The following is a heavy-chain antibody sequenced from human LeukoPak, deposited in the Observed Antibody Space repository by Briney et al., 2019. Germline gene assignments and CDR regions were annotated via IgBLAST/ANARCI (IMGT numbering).Heavy chain of an antibody. Sequence: SETLSLTCAVYGGSFSGYYWSWIRQPPGKGLEWIGEINHSGSTNYNPSLKSRVTISVDTSKNQFSLKLSSVTAADTSVYYCASGARVVVVAATVIWFDPWGQGTLVTVSS. V-gene: IGHV4-34*01. CDR3: ASGARVVVVAATVIWFDP. J-gene: IGHJ5*02. CDR2: INHSGST. D-gene: IGHD2-15*01. CDR1: GGSFSGYY.